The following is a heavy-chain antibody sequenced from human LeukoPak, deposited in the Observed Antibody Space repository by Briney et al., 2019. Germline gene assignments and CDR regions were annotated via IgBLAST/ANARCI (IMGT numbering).Heavy chain of an antibody. CDR2: IYHSGST. J-gene: IGHJ3*02. CDR3: AITNYYDSSGYPPRGAFDI. Sequence: SETLSLTCTVSGYSISSGYYWGWIRQPPGKGLEWIGSIYHSGSTYYNPSLKSLVTISVDTSKNQFSLKLSSVTAADTAVYYCAITNYYDSSGYPPRGAFDIWGQGTMVTVSS. D-gene: IGHD3-22*01. V-gene: IGHV4-38-2*02. CDR1: GYSISSGYY.